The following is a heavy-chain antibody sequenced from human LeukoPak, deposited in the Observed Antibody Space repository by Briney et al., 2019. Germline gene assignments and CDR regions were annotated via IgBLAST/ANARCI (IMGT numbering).Heavy chain of an antibody. D-gene: IGHD2-2*01. CDR3: AKEDTAGSTGSADY. CDR1: GFTFSSYG. CDR2: ISGSGGSI. V-gene: IGHV3-23*01. Sequence: GGSLRLSCAASGFTFSSYGMSWVRQAPGKGLEWVSGISGSGGSIYYADSVKGRFTISRDNSKKTLYLQMNSLRAEDTAVYFCAKEDTAGSTGSADYWGQGTLVTVSS. J-gene: IGHJ4*02.